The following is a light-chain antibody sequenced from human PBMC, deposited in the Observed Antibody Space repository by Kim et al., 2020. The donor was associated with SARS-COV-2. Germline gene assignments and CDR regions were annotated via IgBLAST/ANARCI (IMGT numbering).Light chain of an antibody. CDR1: QSVSSY. J-gene: IGKJ5*01. CDR2: DAS. V-gene: IGKV3-11*01. CDR3: QQRSNWPREIT. Sequence: PGERATLSCRASQSVSSYLAWYQQKPGQAPRLLIYDASNRATGIPARFSGSGSGTDFTLTISSLEPEDFAVYYCQQRSNWPREITFGQGTRLEIK.